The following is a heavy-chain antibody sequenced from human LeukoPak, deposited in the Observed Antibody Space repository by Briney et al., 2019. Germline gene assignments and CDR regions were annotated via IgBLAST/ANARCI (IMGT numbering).Heavy chain of an antibody. Sequence: SETLSLTCTVSGGSISSSSYYWGWIRQPPGKGLEWIGSIYYSGSTYYNPSLKSRVTISVDTSKNQFSLKLSSVTAADTAVYYCARQLGYCSSTSCYANWFDPWGQGTLVTVSS. V-gene: IGHV4-39*01. J-gene: IGHJ5*02. CDR2: IYYSGST. CDR3: ARQLGYCSSTSCYANWFDP. D-gene: IGHD2-2*01. CDR1: GGSISSSSYY.